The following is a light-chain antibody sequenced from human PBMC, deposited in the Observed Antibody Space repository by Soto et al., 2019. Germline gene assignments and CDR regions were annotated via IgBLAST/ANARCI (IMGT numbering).Light chain of an antibody. CDR3: QQYYNWPPYT. Sequence: EVVMTQSPATLSVSPGDRATLSCRASQSVDTNVVWYQQKPCQPPRLLVHSASIRAAGVPARFTGIGSGTDFTLTISGLQSADFAIYYCQQYYNWPPYTFGQGTRLQIK. CDR1: QSVDTN. CDR2: SAS. V-gene: IGKV3-15*01. J-gene: IGKJ2*01.